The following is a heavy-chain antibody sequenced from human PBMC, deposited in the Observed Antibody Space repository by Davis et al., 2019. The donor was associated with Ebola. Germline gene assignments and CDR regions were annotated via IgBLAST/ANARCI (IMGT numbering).Heavy chain of an antibody. Sequence: SETLSLTCAVSGGSISSSTYYWGWIRQPPGKGLEWIGEINHSGSTNYNPSLKSRVGISIDTSKKQVSLQLRSVTAADTAVYYCASDVLIHYYDNGGREAADILGQGTMVTISS. CDR3: ASDVLIHYYDNGGREAADI. CDR2: INHSGST. V-gene: IGHV4-39*01. D-gene: IGHD3-22*01. J-gene: IGHJ3*02. CDR1: GGSISSSTYY.